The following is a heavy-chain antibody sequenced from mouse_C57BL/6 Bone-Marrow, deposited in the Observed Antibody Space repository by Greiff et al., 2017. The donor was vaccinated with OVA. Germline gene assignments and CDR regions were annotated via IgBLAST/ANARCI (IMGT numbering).Heavy chain of an antibody. CDR1: GYTFTSYW. Sequence: QVQLQQPGAELVKPGASVKLSCKASGYTFTSYWMHWVKQRPGQGLEWIGMIHPNSGSTNYNEKFKSKATLTVDKSSNTAYMQLSSLTSEDSAVYYCARNYSNYAWFAYWGQGTLVTVSA. D-gene: IGHD2-5*01. V-gene: IGHV1-64*01. CDR3: ARNYSNYAWFAY. CDR2: IHPNSGST. J-gene: IGHJ3*01.